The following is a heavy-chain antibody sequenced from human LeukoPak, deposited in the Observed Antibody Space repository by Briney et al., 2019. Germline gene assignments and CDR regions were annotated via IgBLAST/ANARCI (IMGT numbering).Heavy chain of an antibody. V-gene: IGHV4-30-4*08. CDR3: AREDIVVVPAADAYYYYYYMDV. D-gene: IGHD2-2*01. J-gene: IGHJ6*03. Sequence: SQTLSLTCTVSGGSISRGDYYWSWIRQPPGKGLEWIGYIYYSGSTYYNPSLKSRVTISVGTSKNQFSLKLSSVTAADTAVYYCAREDIVVVPAADAYYYYYYMDVWGKGTTVTVSS. CDR2: IYYSGST. CDR1: GGSISRGDYY.